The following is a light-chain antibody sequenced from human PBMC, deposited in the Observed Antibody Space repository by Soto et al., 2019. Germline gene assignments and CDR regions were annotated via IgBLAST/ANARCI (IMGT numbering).Light chain of an antibody. CDR2: LGS. Sequence: DVVMTQTPLSLSVAPGQPASISCKSSQSLLHSNGYNYLDWYLQKPGQSPQLLIYLGSNRASGVPDRFSGSGSGTDFTLKISRVEGEDVGVYYCMQALQSPITFGQGTRLEIK. J-gene: IGKJ5*01. CDR1: QSLLHSNGYNY. CDR3: MQALQSPIT. V-gene: IGKV2-28*01.